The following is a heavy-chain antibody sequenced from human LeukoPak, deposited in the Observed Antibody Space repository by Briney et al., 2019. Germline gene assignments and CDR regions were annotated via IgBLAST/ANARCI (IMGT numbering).Heavy chain of an antibody. V-gene: IGHV1-18*04. CDR2: ISAYNGNT. D-gene: IGHD1-1*01. Sequence: ASVKVSCKASGYTFTSYGISWVRQAPGQGLEWMGWISAYNGNTNYAQKLQGRVTMTTDTSTSTAYMELRSLRSDDTAVYYCAREILYNWNGNYYGMDVWGKGTTVTVSS. CDR1: GYTFTSYG. CDR3: AREILYNWNGNYYGMDV. J-gene: IGHJ6*04.